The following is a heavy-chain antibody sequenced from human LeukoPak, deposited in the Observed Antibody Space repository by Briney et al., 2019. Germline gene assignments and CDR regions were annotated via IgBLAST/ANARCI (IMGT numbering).Heavy chain of an antibody. CDR1: GFTFSNYA. J-gene: IGHJ4*02. CDR3: AKDLYDSSGSRYGY. V-gene: IGHV3-23*01. Sequence: GGSLRLSCAASGFTFSNYAMSRVRQAPGKGLEWVSAMSGSGSSTWYADSVKGRLTISRDNSKNTLFLQMNSLRAEDTAVYYCAKDLYDSSGSRYGYWGQGTLVTVSS. D-gene: IGHD3-22*01. CDR2: MSGSGSST.